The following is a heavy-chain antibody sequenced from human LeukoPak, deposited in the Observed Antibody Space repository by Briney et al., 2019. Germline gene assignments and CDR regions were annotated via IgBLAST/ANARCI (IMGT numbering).Heavy chain of an antibody. Sequence: PSETLSLTCTVSGGSISSGSYYWSWIRQPAGKGLEWIGRIYTSGSTNYNPSLKSRFTISVDTSKNQFSLKLSSVTAADTAVYYCARESGYCSGGSCGNPFDYWGQGTLVTVSS. D-gene: IGHD2-15*01. V-gene: IGHV4-61*02. J-gene: IGHJ4*02. CDR1: GGSISSGSYY. CDR3: ARESGYCSGGSCGNPFDY. CDR2: IYTSGST.